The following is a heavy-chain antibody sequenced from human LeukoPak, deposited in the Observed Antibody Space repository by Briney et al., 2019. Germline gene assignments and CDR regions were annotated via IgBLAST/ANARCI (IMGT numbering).Heavy chain of an antibody. J-gene: IGHJ6*02. CDR2: IIPILGIA. CDR1: GGTFSSYA. CDR3: ARNYYDSSGYGMDV. D-gene: IGHD3-22*01. Sequence: GPSVKVSCKASGGTFSSYAISWVRQAPGQGLEWMGGIIPILGIANYAQKFQGRVTITADKSTSTAYMELSSLRSEDTAVYYCARNYYDSSGYGMDVWGQGTTVTVSS. V-gene: IGHV1-69*10.